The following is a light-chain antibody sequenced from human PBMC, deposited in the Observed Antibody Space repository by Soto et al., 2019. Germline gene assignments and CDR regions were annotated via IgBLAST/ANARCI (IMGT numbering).Light chain of an antibody. V-gene: IGKV3-15*01. J-gene: IGKJ3*01. Sequence: EIVMTQSPATLSVSPGERATLSCRASQTVSSNLAWYQQKPGQAPRLLIHGASTRAAGIPARFSGSGSGTEFILTISSLQSEDFAVYYCQQYIDWSPFTVGCGTRVDIK. CDR3: QQYIDWSPFT. CDR2: GAS. CDR1: QTVSSN.